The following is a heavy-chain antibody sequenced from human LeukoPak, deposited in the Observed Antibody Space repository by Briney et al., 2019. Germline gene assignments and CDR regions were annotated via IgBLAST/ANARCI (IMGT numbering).Heavy chain of an antibody. CDR1: GFTFSSYA. CDR3: AKDAGYGAYGIDY. Sequence: GGSLRLSCAASGFTFSSYAMSWVRQAPGKGLEWVSGIVGSGGSTYYADSLKGRFTIPRDNSKNTLYLKINSLRAEDTAVYYCAKDAGYGAYGIDYWGQGTLVTVSS. CDR2: IVGSGGST. J-gene: IGHJ4*02. D-gene: IGHD4-17*01. V-gene: IGHV3-23*01.